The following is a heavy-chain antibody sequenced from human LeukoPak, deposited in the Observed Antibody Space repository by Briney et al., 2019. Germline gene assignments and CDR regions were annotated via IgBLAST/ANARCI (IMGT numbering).Heavy chain of an antibody. CDR2: IIPIFGTA. V-gene: IGHV1-69*06. Sequence: ASVKVSCKASGGTFSSYAISWVRQAPGQGLEWMGGIIPIFGTANYAQKFQGRVTITADKSTSTAYMELSSLRSKDTAVYYCARSYNWNDVWFDPWGQGTLVTVSS. CDR3: ARSYNWNDVWFDP. CDR1: GGTFSSYA. J-gene: IGHJ5*02. D-gene: IGHD1-1*01.